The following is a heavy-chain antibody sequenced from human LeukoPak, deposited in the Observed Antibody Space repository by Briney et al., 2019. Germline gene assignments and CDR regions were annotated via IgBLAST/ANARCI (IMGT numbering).Heavy chain of an antibody. J-gene: IGHJ4*02. V-gene: IGHV1-2*02. Sequence: ASVKVSCKTSGYTFNDYYVHWVRQAPEQGLEWMGWINPNSGRTNYAPKFQGRVTLTTDTSISTAYMELSGLISGDTALYYCARDSSDVLTGYYHFWGQGTLVTVSS. CDR1: GYTFNDYY. D-gene: IGHD3-9*01. CDR2: INPNSGRT. CDR3: ARDSSDVLTGYYHF.